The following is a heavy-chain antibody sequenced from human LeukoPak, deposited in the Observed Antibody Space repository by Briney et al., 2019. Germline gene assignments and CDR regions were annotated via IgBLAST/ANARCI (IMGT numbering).Heavy chain of an antibody. CDR2: INPNSGGT. Sequence: GASVTVSCKASGYTFTGYYMHWVRQAPGQGREWMGWINPNSGGTNYAQKFQGRVTMTRDTSISTAYMELSRLRSDDTAVYYCARVSLSGYNFDYWGQGTLVTVSS. D-gene: IGHD5-12*01. V-gene: IGHV1-2*02. J-gene: IGHJ4*02. CDR3: ARVSLSGYNFDY. CDR1: GYTFTGYY.